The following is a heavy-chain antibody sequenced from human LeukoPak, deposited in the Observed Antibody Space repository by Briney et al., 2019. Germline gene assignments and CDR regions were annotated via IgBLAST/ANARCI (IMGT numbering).Heavy chain of an antibody. Sequence: PGGSLRLSCAASGFTFSSYAMHWVRQAPGKGLEWVAVISYDGSNKYYADSVKGRFTISRDNSKNTLYLQMNSLRAEDTAVYYCARGVRDVRIIPAATWLVYYMDVWGKGTTVTVSS. V-gene: IGHV3-30-3*01. J-gene: IGHJ6*03. CDR3: ARGVRDVRIIPAATWLVYYMDV. CDR2: ISYDGSNK. D-gene: IGHD2-2*01. CDR1: GFTFSSYA.